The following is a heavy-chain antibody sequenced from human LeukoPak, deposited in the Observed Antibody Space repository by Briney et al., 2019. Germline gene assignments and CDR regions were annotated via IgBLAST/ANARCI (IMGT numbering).Heavy chain of an antibody. J-gene: IGHJ3*02. D-gene: IGHD2-2*01. CDR1: GYTFTSYA. CDR3: ARGSYCSSTSCYDAFDI. CDR2: INAGNGNT. V-gene: IGHV1-3*01. Sequence: ASVKVSCKASGYTFTSYAMHWVRQAPGQRLEWMGWINAGNGNTKYSQKFQGRVTMTRDTSTSTVYMELSSLRSEDTAVYYCARGSYCSSTSCYDAFDIWGQGTMVTVSS.